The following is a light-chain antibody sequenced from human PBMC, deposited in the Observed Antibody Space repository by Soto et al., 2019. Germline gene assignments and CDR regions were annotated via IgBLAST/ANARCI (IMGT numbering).Light chain of an antibody. CDR2: HAS. CDR1: QSISNSY. CDR3: QQYGDSLLT. J-gene: IGKJ4*01. V-gene: IGKV3-20*01. Sequence: ENVLTQSPGTLSLSPGERATLSCRARQSISNSYLAWYQQKPGQTPSLLIYHASNRATGIPDRFSGSGSGTDFTLTISRLEPEDFAVYYCQQYGDSLLTFGGGTKVEIK.